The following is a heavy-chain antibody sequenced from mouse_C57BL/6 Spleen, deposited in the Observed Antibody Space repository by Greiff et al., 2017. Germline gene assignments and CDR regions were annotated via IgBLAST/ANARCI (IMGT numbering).Heavy chain of an antibody. CDR3: ATMVTRYYFDY. J-gene: IGHJ2*01. CDR2: INPSIGGT. Sequence: QVQLQQPGTELVKPGASVTLSCKASGYTFTSYWMHWVKQRPGQGLEWIGNINPSIGGTNYNEKFKSKATLTVDKSSSTAYMQLSSLTSEDSAVYYCATMVTRYYFDYWGQGTTLTVSS. V-gene: IGHV1-53*01. CDR1: GYTFTSYW. D-gene: IGHD2-2*01.